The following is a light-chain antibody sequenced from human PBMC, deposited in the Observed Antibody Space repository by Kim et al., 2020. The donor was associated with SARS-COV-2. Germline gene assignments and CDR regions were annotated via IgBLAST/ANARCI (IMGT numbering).Light chain of an antibody. CDR1: QGISYY. Sequence: DIQMTQSPSSLSASVGDRVTITCRASQGISYYLAWYQQKPGGVPKLLIYGASALQSGVPSRFSGSGSGTDFTLTISSLLPEDVATYYCQKYKTDPLTFGGGTKLEIK. V-gene: IGKV1-27*01. CDR2: GAS. CDR3: QKYKTDPLT. J-gene: IGKJ4*01.